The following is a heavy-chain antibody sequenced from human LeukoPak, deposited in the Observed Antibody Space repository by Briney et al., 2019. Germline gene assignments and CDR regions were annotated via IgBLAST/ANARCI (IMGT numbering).Heavy chain of an antibody. Sequence: SETLSLTCTVSGGSISSSSYYWGWIRQPPGKGLEWIGSIYYSGSTYYNPSLKRRVTISVDTSKNQFSLKLSSVTAADTAVYYCARSGYSSPFDYWGQGTLVTVSS. D-gene: IGHD6-13*01. J-gene: IGHJ4*02. CDR3: ARSGYSSPFDY. V-gene: IGHV4-39*07. CDR1: GGSISSSSYY. CDR2: IYYSGST.